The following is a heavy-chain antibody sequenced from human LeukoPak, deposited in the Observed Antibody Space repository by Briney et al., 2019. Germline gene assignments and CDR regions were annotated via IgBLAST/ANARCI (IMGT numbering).Heavy chain of an antibody. CDR3: VSDLCGGDDQ. CDR2: IDEDGKTI. CDR1: GFTFNSYW. Sequence: GGSLRLSCAASGFTFNSYWMHWVRQAPGKGLVWVSCIDEDGKTIDYADSVKGRFTISRDNAQDTLYLQMSSLRDEDTAVYYCVSDLCGGDDQWGRGTLVTVSS. V-gene: IGHV3-74*01. J-gene: IGHJ5*02. D-gene: IGHD3-3*01.